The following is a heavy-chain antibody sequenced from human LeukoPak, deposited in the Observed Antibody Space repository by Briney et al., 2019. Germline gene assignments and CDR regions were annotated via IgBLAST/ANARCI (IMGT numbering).Heavy chain of an antibody. D-gene: IGHD3-3*01. CDR1: GFTFSSSW. V-gene: IGHV3-7*01. CDR3: ATDRGWRTSGYYLYYFEY. Sequence: PGGSLRLSCAASGFTFSSSWMSWVRQAPGKGLEWVASIKHDGSEKYYVDPVRGRFTISRDNTMNSLYLQMSSLRAEDTAVYYCATDRGWRTSGYYLYYFEYWGQGTLVTFSS. J-gene: IGHJ4*02. CDR2: IKHDGSEK.